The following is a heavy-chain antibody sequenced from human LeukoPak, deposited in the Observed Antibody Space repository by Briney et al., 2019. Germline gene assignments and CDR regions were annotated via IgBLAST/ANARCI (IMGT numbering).Heavy chain of an antibody. CDR2: ISAYNGNT. CDR1: GYTFTSYG. Sequence: ASVKVSCKASGYTFTSYGISWVRQAPGQGLEWMGWISAYNGNTNYAQKLQGRVTMTTDTSTSTAYMELRSLRSDDTAVYYCARVRGSYYSFDAFDIWGLGTMVTVSS. D-gene: IGHD1-26*01. CDR3: ARVRGSYYSFDAFDI. J-gene: IGHJ3*02. V-gene: IGHV1-18*01.